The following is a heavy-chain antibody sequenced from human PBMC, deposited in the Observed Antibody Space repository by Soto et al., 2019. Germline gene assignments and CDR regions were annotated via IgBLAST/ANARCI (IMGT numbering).Heavy chain of an antibody. CDR2: ISSSSSTI. CDR3: ARAREGFTHYYYYYMDV. Sequence: GGSLRLSCAASGFTFSSYSMNWVRQAPGKGLEWVSYISSSSSTIYYADSVKGRFTISRDNAKNSLYLQMNSLRAEDTAVYYCARAREGFTHYYYYYMDVWGKGTTVTISS. V-gene: IGHV3-48*01. CDR1: GFTFSSYS. J-gene: IGHJ6*03. D-gene: IGHD2-15*01.